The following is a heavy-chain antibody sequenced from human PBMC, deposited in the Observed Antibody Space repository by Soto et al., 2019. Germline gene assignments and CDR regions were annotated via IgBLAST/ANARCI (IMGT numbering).Heavy chain of an antibody. CDR3: ARGPDSSGWPAIFDY. CDR1: GFTLSSNY. Sequence: GGSLRLSCAASGFTLSSNYMSWVRQAPGKGLEWVSVIYSGGSTYYADSVKGRFTISRHNSKNTLYLQMNSLRAEDTAVYYCARGPDSSGWPAIFDYWGQGTLVTVSS. D-gene: IGHD6-19*01. CDR2: IYSGGST. V-gene: IGHV3-53*04. J-gene: IGHJ4*02.